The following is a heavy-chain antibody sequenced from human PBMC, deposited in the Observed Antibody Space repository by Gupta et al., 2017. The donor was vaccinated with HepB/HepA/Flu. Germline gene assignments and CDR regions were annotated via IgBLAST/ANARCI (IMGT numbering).Heavy chain of an antibody. Sequence: QVQLVQSGAEVKKPGASVKVSCKASGYTFTSYGISWVRRSPGQGLEWMGWISAYNGNTNYAQKLQGRVTMTTDTSTSTAYMELRSLRSDDTAVYYCARVGVDSGSPEFYYYYYMDVWGKGTTVTVSS. CDR3: ARVGVDSGSPEFYYYYYMDV. J-gene: IGHJ6*03. CDR2: ISAYNGNT. D-gene: IGHD1-26*01. CDR1: GYTFTSYG. V-gene: IGHV1-18*01.